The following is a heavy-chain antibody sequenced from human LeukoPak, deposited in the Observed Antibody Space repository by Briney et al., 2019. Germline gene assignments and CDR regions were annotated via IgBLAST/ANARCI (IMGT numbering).Heavy chain of an antibody. CDR2: IRVYNGNT. CDR3: ARDAYGSGKGYFDY. D-gene: IGHD3-10*01. V-gene: IGHV1-18*01. J-gene: IGHJ4*02. CDR1: GYTFTSYG. Sequence: EASVKVSCKASGYTFTSYGITWVRRAHGQGLEWLGWIRVYNGNTNYAKNFQDRVTMTTDTSTNTAYMELSSLRFDDTAVYYCARDAYGSGKGYFDYWGQGTLVTVSS.